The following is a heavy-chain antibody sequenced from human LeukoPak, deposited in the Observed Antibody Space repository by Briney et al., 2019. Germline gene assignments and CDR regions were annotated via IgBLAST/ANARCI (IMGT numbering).Heavy chain of an antibody. V-gene: IGHV3-7*01. CDR3: ARAAKTYDY. Sequence: PGGSLRLSCAASGFTFGNYWMSWARQAPGKGLEWVGNIKQDGSEKYYVDSVKGRFTNSRDNAKNSLYLQKNSVRAEDTAIYYCARAAKTYDYWGQGTLVTVSS. J-gene: IGHJ4*02. CDR2: IKQDGSEK. CDR1: GFTFGNYW.